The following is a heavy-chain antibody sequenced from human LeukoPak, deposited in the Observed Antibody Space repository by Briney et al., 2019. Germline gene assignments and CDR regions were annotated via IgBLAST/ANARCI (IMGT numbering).Heavy chain of an antibody. Sequence: PGGSLRLSCAASGFTFSSYWMSWVRQAPGKGLEWVANIKQDGSEKYYVDSVKGRFTISRNNAKNSLYLQMNSLRAEDTAVYYCARGGDGYNYSPFDYWGQGTLVTVSS. CDR2: IKQDGSEK. D-gene: IGHD5-24*01. V-gene: IGHV3-7*01. CDR3: ARGGDGYNYSPFDY. J-gene: IGHJ4*02. CDR1: GFTFSSYW.